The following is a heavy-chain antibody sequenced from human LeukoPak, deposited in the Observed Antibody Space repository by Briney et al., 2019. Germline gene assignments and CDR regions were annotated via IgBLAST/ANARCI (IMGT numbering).Heavy chain of an antibody. CDR1: GGSFSNYY. D-gene: IGHD1-7*01. V-gene: IGHV4-34*01. Sequence: SATLSLTCAVYGGSFSNYYWSSLRQPPGKGLEWIGEINDSGRTNYNPSLMSRVTVSVDTSKKQFSLRLTSVPATDTAVYYCARRWNYGRNYYIDVWGKGATVSVSS. CDR2: INDSGRT. J-gene: IGHJ6*03. CDR3: ARRWNYGRNYYIDV.